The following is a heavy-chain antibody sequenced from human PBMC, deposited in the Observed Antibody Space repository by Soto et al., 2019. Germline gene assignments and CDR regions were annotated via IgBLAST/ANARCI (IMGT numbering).Heavy chain of an antibody. CDR2: INHSGST. D-gene: IGHD6-13*01. V-gene: IGHV4-34*01. CDR3: ARGRWNGYSSSWTSYYMDV. J-gene: IGHJ6*03. CDR1: GGSFSGYY. Sequence: SETLSLTCAVYGGSFSGYYWSWIRQPPGKGLEWIGEINHSGSTNYNPSLKSRVTISVDTSKNQFSLKLSSVTAADTAVYYCARGRWNGYSSSWTSYYMDVWGKGTTVTVSS.